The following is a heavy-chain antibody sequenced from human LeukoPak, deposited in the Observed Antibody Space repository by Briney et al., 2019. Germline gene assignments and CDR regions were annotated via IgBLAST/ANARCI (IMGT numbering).Heavy chain of an antibody. Sequence: GGSLRLSCAASGFTFSSYSMNWVRQAPGKGLEWVSSISSSSSYIYYADSVKGRFTISRDNSKNTLYLQMNSLRAEDTAVYYCAKEVRWYFGYWGQGTLVTVSS. CDR1: GFTFSSYS. CDR2: ISSSSSYI. V-gene: IGHV3-21*01. D-gene: IGHD6-13*01. J-gene: IGHJ4*02. CDR3: AKEVRWYFGY.